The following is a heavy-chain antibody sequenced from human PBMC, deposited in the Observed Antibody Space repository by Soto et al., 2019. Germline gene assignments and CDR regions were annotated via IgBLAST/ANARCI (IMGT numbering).Heavy chain of an antibody. CDR2: IYYSGST. J-gene: IGHJ3*02. CDR3: ARLQTDFWSGPGVFDI. V-gene: IGHV4-59*08. Sequence: SETLSLTCTVSGGSISSYYWSWIRQPPGKGLEWIGYIYYSGSTNYNPSLKSRVTISVDTSKNQFSLKLSSVTAADTAVYYCARLQTDFWSGPGVFDIWGQGTMVTVSS. CDR1: GGSISSYY. D-gene: IGHD3-3*01.